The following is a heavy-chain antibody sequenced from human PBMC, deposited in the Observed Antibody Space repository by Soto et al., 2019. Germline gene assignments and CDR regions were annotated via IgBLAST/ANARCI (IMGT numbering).Heavy chain of an antibody. V-gene: IGHV4-59*08. CDR2: IYYSGGT. J-gene: IGHJ4*02. Sequence: SETLSLTCTVSGGSISSYYWSWIRQPPGKGLEWIGYIYYSGGTNYNPSLKSRVTISVDTSKNQFSLKLSSVTAADTAVYYCARLGLVPYYDSSYNYWGQGTLVTVSS. CDR1: GGSISSYY. D-gene: IGHD3-22*01. CDR3: ARLGLVPYYDSSYNY.